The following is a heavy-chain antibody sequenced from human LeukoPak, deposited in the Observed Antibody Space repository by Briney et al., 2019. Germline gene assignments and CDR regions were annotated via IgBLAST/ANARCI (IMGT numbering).Heavy chain of an antibody. D-gene: IGHD3-9*01. CDR1: GYTFTSYG. J-gene: IGHJ4*02. V-gene: IGHV1-18*04. CDR2: ISAYNGNT. CDR3: ARGAYYDILTGVLDY. Sequence: GASVKVSCKASGYTFTSYGISWVRQAPGQGLEWMGWISAYNGNTNYAQKLQGRVTMTTDTSTSTAYMERRSLRSDDTAVYYCARGAYYDILTGVLDYWGQGTLVTVSS.